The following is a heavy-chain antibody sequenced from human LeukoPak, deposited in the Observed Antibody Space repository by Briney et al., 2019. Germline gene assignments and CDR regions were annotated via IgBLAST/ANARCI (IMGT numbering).Heavy chain of an antibody. CDR1: GGSISSGGYY. D-gene: IGHD6-19*01. Sequence: SETLSLTCTVSGGSISSGGYYWSWIRQHPGKGLEWIGYIYYSGSTYYNPSLKSRVTISVDTSKNQFSLKLSSVTAADTAVYYCARGALPTYSSGTNWFDPWGQGTLVTVSS. CDR3: ARGALPTYSSGTNWFDP. CDR2: IYYSGST. V-gene: IGHV4-31*03. J-gene: IGHJ5*02.